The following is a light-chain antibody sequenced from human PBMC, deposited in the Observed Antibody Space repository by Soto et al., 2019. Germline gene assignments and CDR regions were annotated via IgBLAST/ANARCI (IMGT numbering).Light chain of an antibody. CDR2: GAF. Sequence: EIVMTQSPATLSVSPGERATLSCRASQSILNNLAWYQQKPGQDPRLLMYGAFTRATGIPARFSGSVSGTEFTLTISSLQSEDSAVYYCQQYNWPPEWTFGQGTKVEIK. V-gene: IGKV3-15*01. CDR3: QQYNWPPEWT. CDR1: QSILNN. J-gene: IGKJ1*01.